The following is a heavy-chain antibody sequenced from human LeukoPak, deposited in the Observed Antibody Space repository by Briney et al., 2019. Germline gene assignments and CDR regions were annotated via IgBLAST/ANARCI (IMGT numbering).Heavy chain of an antibody. D-gene: IGHD6-19*01. CDR2: IRSKGYGGTT. CDR1: GFTFGDYT. Sequence: GGSLRLSCTTSGFTFGDYTMSWFRRAPGKGLEWVAFIRSKGYGGTTEYAASVKGRFTFSRDDSKSIAYLQMNSLKTEDTAVYYCTRDGMAGTSWFDSWGQGTLVTVSS. J-gene: IGHJ5*01. CDR3: TRDGMAGTSWFDS. V-gene: IGHV3-49*03.